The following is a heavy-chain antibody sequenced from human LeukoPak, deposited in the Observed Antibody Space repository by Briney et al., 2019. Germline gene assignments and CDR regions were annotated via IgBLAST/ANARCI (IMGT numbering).Heavy chain of an antibody. V-gene: IGHV5-51*01. D-gene: IGHD6-19*01. CDR1: GYSFTSYW. CDR3: ARHEEGEAVAGTGYYYYGMDV. Sequence: GESLKISCKGSGYSFTSYWIGWVRQMPGKGLEWMGIIYPGDSDTRYSPSFQGQVTISADKSISTAYLQWSSLKASGTAMYYCARHEEGEAVAGTGYYYYGMDVWGQGTTVTVSS. J-gene: IGHJ6*02. CDR2: IYPGDSDT.